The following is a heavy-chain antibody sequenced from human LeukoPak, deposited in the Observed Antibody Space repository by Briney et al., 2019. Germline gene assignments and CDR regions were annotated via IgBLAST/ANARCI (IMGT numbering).Heavy chain of an antibody. Sequence: PSETLSLTCTVSGGSISSYYWSWVRQAPGKGLEWISVIYSGGTTYDADSVKGRFTISRDNSNNTLYLQMHSLRAEDTAVYYCARGPVTKFEIWGQGTILTVSS. CDR3: ARGPVTKFEI. J-gene: IGHJ3*02. D-gene: IGHD4-17*01. V-gene: IGHV3-53*01. CDR1: GGSISSYY. CDR2: IYSGGTT.